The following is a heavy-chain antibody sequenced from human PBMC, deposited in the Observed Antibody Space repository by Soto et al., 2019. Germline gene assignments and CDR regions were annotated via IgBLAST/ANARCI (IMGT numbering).Heavy chain of an antibody. Sequence: GSGPTLVNPTQTLTLTCTFSGFSHSTGGVGVGWIRQPPGKALEWLALIYWDDDKRYSPSLKSRLTITKDTSKNQVVLTMTNMDPVDTATYYCAHFSREYHLILSHYYFDYWCQVTLVTVSS. CDR1: GFSHSTGGVG. J-gene: IGHJ4*02. V-gene: IGHV2-5*02. D-gene: IGHD2-2*01. CDR3: AHFSREYHLILSHYYFDY. CDR2: IYWDDDK.